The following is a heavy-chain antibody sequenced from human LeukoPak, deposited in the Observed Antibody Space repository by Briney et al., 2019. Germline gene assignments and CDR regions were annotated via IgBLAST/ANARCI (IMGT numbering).Heavy chain of an antibody. V-gene: IGHV1-46*01. CDR3: ARTAGRTFDY. J-gene: IGHJ4*02. CDR1: GYSFTSYC. D-gene: IGHD6-6*01. Sequence: ASVKVSCKASGYSFTSYCMHWVRQAPGQGLEWMGIINPSGGSTSYAQKFQGRVTMTRDTSASTVYMELSSLRSEDTAVYYCARTAGRTFDYWGQGTLVTVSS. CDR2: INPSGGST.